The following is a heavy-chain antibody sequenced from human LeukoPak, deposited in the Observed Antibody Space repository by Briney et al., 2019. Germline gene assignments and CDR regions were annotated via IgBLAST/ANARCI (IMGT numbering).Heavy chain of an antibody. D-gene: IGHD4-23*01. CDR3: ARRSDHGGTDYYYMDV. CDR2: IYPGDSDT. V-gene: IGHV5-51*01. J-gene: IGHJ6*03. Sequence: GESLKISCKGSGYSFTSYWIGWVRQMPGKGLEWMGIIYPGDSDTRYSPSFQGQVTISADKSISTAYLQWSSLKASDTAMYYCARRSDHGGTDYYYMDVWGKGTTVTVSS. CDR1: GYSFTSYW.